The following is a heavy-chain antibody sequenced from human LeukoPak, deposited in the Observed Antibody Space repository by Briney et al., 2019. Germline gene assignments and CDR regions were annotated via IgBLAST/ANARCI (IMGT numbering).Heavy chain of an antibody. J-gene: IGHJ2*01. CDR2: NDPNSGGT. CDR1: GYTFTVNH. Sequence: ASVKVSCKASGYTFTVNHVHWVRQAPGQGLEWMGWNDPNSGGTKYAQKFQDRVDMTSDTSISTAYMELSGLRSDDTAVYFCAREADSVSFDLWGRGTLVTVSS. V-gene: IGHV1-2*02. CDR3: AREADSVSFDL. D-gene: IGHD2-15*01.